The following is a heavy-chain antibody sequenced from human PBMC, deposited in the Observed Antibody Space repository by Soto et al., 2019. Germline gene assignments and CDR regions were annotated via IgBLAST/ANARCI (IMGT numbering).Heavy chain of an antibody. Sequence: QVQLVQCGAEVKKPGASVKISCRASRYKFTSCAMHWVRQAPGQRLEWMGWINAGNGNTKYSQKFQDRVTITMDTSASTAYMELSSLRSEDTAVYYCARASGAFDIWGQGTMVTVSS. D-gene: IGHD3-3*01. V-gene: IGHV1-3*01. J-gene: IGHJ3*02. CDR1: RYKFTSCA. CDR3: ARASGAFDI. CDR2: INAGNGNT.